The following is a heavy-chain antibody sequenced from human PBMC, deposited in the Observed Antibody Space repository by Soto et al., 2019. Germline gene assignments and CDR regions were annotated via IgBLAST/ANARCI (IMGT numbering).Heavy chain of an antibody. V-gene: IGHV4-30-4*01. J-gene: IGHJ6*02. CDR2: IYYRGST. CDR3: ARDLVHCAFDEVCQYYGMDV. D-gene: IGHD3-9*01. CDR1: GGSIKSGDHY. Sequence: PSETLSLTCSVSGGSIKSGDHYWSWIRQPPGKGLEWIGYIYYRGSTYYNPSLKSRVIISVDTSKNQFSLNLTSLTAADTAVYFCARDLVHCAFDEVCQYYGMDVWGQGTTVTVSS.